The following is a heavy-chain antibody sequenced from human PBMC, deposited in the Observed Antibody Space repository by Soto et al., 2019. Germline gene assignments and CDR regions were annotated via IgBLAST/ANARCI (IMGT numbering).Heavy chain of an antibody. V-gene: IGHV5-10-1*01. CDR1: GYSFTSYW. J-gene: IGHJ4*02. D-gene: IGHD2-2*01. CDR3: ARHCSSTSCYLY. Sequence: PGESLKISCKGSGYSFTSYWISWVRQMPGKGLEWMGRIDPSDSYTNYSPSFQGHVTISADKSISTAYLQWSSLKASDTAMYYCARHCSSTSCYLYWGQRTLVTVSS. CDR2: IDPSDSYT.